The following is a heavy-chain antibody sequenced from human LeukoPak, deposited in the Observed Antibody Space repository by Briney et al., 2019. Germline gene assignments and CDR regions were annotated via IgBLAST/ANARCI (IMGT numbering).Heavy chain of an antibody. J-gene: IGHJ4*02. D-gene: IGHD3-3*01. V-gene: IGHV3-7*01. CDR3: ARSARLMKGVVEVTALDD. CDR1: GFTFNTYW. CDR2: IKHDGSEK. Sequence: GGSLRLSCAASGFTFNTYWMTWVRQAPGKGLEWVANIKHDGSEKNYADSVKGRFTISRDNAKNSVYLEMNSLRADDTAVYYCARSARLMKGVVEVTALDDWGQGTLVTVSS.